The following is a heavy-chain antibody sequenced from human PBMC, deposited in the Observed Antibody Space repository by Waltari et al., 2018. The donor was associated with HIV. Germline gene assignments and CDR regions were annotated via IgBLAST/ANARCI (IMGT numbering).Heavy chain of an antibody. V-gene: IGHV3-9*01. Sequence: EVQLVESGGGLVQPGRSLRLSCAASGFTFDDYAMHWVRQAPGKGLGWVSGISWNSGSIGYADSVKGRFTISRDNAKNSLYLQMNSLRAEDTALYYCAKDKGPAAIRGYFNYWGQGTLVTVSS. D-gene: IGHD2-2*02. CDR2: ISWNSGSI. CDR3: AKDKGPAAIRGYFNY. J-gene: IGHJ4*02. CDR1: GFTFDDYA.